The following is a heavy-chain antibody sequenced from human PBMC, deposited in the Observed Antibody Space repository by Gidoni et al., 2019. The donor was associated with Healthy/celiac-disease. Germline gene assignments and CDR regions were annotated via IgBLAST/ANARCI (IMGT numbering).Heavy chain of an antibody. J-gene: IGHJ4*02. Sequence: QLQLVQSGAEVQKPGAHVKVSCKAYGNTFTTYYLHWVRQAPGQGLEWMGIITPSGGSTSYAQKFQGRVTMTRDTSTSTVYMELSSLRSEDTAVYYCARDLLSCSGGSCYYGSGYWGQGTLVTVSS. D-gene: IGHD2-15*01. CDR3: ARDLLSCSGGSCYYGSGY. CDR1: GNTFTTYY. CDR2: ITPSGGST. V-gene: IGHV1-46*01.